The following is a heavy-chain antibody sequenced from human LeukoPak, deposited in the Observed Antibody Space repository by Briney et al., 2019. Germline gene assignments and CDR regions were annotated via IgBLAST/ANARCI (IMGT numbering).Heavy chain of an antibody. CDR3: AQEGN. CDR2: IKEDGSEK. V-gene: IGHV3-7*01. J-gene: IGHJ4*02. Sequence: GGSLRLSCVASGFSFTANWMSWVRQASGKGPEWVASIKEDGSEKYYGDSVSGRFTISKDNAKNSLYLQMNSLRVEDTAVYYCAQEGNWGQGTLVTVSS. CDR1: GFSFTANW.